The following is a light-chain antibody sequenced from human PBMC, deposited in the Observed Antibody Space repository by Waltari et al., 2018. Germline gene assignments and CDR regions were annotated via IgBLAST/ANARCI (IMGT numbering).Light chain of an antibody. Sequence: QSVLTQPPSASGTPGQRVTIFCSGSSPTIGVENVNWFQHFPGTAPKLLIYSPIQRPSGVPDRFSGSKSGTSASLAINGLQSDDEADYYCAAWDRSLRIVVFGGGTKLTVL. CDR3: AAWDRSLRIVV. CDR2: SPI. J-gene: IGLJ2*01. V-gene: IGLV1-44*01. CDR1: SPTIGVEN.